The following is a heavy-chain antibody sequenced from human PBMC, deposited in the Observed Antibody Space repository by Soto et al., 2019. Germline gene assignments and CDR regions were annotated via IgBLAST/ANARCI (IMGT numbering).Heavy chain of an antibody. D-gene: IGHD3-22*01. CDR2: IYFSGTT. CDR3: ARRDRSGFSYWLDT. J-gene: IGHJ5*02. CDR1: GGSISSGDYY. V-gene: IGHV4-31*03. Sequence: QVQLQESGPGLVKPSQTLSLTCTVSGGSISSGDYYWSWIRQHPGKGLEWIGTIYFSGTTYYNPSLNSRVTISVDTSKGQFSLKLSSVTAADTAVYYCARRDRSGFSYWLDTWGQGTLVTVSS.